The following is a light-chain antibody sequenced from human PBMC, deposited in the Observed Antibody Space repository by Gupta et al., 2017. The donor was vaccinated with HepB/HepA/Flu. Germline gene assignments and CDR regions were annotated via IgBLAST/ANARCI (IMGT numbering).Light chain of an antibody. Sequence: SYVLTQPPSVSVAPGKTAKITCGGNNIGSKSVHWYQQKPGQAPVLVVYDDSDRPSGSPERFSGSNSGNTATLTISRVEAGDEADYYCQVWDSSSDHHYVFGTGTKVTVL. CDR2: DDS. CDR1: NIGSKS. J-gene: IGLJ1*01. V-gene: IGLV3-21*03. CDR3: QVWDSSSDHHYV.